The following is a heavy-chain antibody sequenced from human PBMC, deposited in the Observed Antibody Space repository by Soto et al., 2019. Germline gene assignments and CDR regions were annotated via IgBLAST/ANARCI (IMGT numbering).Heavy chain of an antibody. CDR1: GGTLSSYT. J-gene: IGHJ6*03. CDR2: IIPILGIT. D-gene: IGHD4-4*01. Sequence: QVQLVQSGAEVKKPGSSVKVSCKASGGTLSSYTISWVRQAPGQGLEWMGRIIPILGITNYAQKFQGRVTITADKSTSTADRELSSLRSEDTAVYYCARAYSNYYCMDVWGKGTTVTVSS. V-gene: IGHV1-69*02. CDR3: ARAYSNYYCMDV.